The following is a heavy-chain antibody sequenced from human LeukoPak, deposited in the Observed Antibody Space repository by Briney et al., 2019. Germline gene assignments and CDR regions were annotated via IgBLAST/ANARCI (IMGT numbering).Heavy chain of an antibody. CDR3: AELGITMIGGV. D-gene: IGHD3-10*02. Sequence: PGGSLRLSCAASGFTFSSYWMHWVRQAPGKGLVWVSRINSVGSSTTYADSVKGRFTISRDNAKNSLYLQMNSLRAEDTAVYYCAELGITMIGGVWGKGTTVTVSS. CDR1: GFTFSSYW. V-gene: IGHV3-74*01. J-gene: IGHJ6*04. CDR2: INSVGSST.